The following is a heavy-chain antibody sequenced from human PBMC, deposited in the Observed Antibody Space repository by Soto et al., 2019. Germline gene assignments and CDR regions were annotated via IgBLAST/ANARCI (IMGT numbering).Heavy chain of an antibody. CDR2: INGNGGDT. Sequence: EVQLFESGGGLVQPGGSLRLSCAASGFTFGRYVMTWVRQAPGKGLEWVSGINGNGGDTYYADSVKGRFTISRDNPKNTVYLQMNSLRVEDTAVYYCAKIYDFWSRHHDSFDVWGQGTLVIVSS. V-gene: IGHV3-23*01. D-gene: IGHD3-3*01. J-gene: IGHJ3*01. CDR1: GFTFGRYV. CDR3: AKIYDFWSRHHDSFDV.